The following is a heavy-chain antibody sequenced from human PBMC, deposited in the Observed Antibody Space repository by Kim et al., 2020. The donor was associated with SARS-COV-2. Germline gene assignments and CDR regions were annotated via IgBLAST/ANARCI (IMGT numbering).Heavy chain of an antibody. CDR2: IYYSGST. J-gene: IGHJ6*03. V-gene: IGHV4-59*01. D-gene: IGHD3-10*01. CDR3: ARSRGFGELAPHFGYYYYYMDV. Sequence: SETLSLTCTVSGGSISSYYWSWIRQPPGKGLEWIGYIYYSGSTNHNPSLKSRVTISVDTSKNQFSLKLSSVTAADTAVYYCARSRGFGELAPHFGYYYYYMDVWGKGTTVTVSS. CDR1: GGSISSYY.